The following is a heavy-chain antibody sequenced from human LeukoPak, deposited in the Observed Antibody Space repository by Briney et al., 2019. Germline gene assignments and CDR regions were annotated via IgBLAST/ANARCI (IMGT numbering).Heavy chain of an antibody. CDR3: ARVVNYRGDDY. CDR2: INHSGST. CDR1: GGSFSGYY. D-gene: IGHD1-7*01. V-gene: IGHV4-34*01. Sequence: PSETLSLTCAVYGGSFSGYYWSWIRQPPGKGLEWIGEINHSGSTNYNPSLKSRVTISVDTSKYQFSLKLSSVTAADTAVYYCARVVNYRGDDYWGQGTLVTVSS. J-gene: IGHJ4*02.